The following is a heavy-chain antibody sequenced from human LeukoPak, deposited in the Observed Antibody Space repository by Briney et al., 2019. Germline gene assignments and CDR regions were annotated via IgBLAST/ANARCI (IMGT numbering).Heavy chain of an antibody. CDR2: ISYDGSNK. CDR3: AKGRGYSGYDFGY. Sequence: GGSLRLSCAASGFSFSSYGMHWVRQAPGKGLEWVAVISYDGSNKYYADSVKGRFTISRDNSKNTLYLQMNSLRAEDTAVYYCAKGRGYSGYDFGYWGQGTLVTVSS. CDR1: GFSFSSYG. J-gene: IGHJ4*02. V-gene: IGHV3-30*18. D-gene: IGHD5-12*01.